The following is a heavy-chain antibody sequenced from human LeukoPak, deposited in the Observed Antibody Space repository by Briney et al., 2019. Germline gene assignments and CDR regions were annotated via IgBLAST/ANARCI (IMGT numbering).Heavy chain of an antibody. CDR1: GYTFTSYY. CDR3: ARDQDYDSSGHYYFDY. J-gene: IGHJ4*02. Sequence: ASVKVSCKASGYTFTSYYMHWVRQAPGQGLERMGIINPSGGSTSYAQKFQGRVTMTRDTSTSTVYMELSSLRSEDTAVYYCARDQDYDSSGHYYFDYWGQGTLVTVSS. CDR2: INPSGGST. V-gene: IGHV1-46*01. D-gene: IGHD3-22*01.